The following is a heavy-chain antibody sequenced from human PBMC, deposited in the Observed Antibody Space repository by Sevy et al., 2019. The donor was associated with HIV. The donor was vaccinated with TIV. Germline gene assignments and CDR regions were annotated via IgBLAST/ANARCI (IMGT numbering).Heavy chain of an antibody. CDR1: GFTFDDYG. V-gene: IGHV3-20*04. J-gene: IGHJ3*02. Sequence: GGSLRLSCAASGFTFDDYGMSWVRQAPGKGLEWVSGINWNGGSTGYADSVKGRFTISKDNAKNSLYLLMNRLRAEDTALYYCARVLRLGELSFHEAFDIWGQGTMVTVSS. CDR2: INWNGGST. D-gene: IGHD3-16*02. CDR3: ARVLRLGELSFHEAFDI.